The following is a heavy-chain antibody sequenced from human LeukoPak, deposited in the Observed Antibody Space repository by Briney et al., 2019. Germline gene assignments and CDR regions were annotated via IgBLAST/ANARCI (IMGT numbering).Heavy chain of an antibody. CDR2: IYPSGDST. Sequence: GGSLRLSCAASGFTFSTYSMTWVRQGPGKGLEWVPSIYPSGDSTFYADSVKGRFTISRDNSKNTLYLQMSSLRTEDTAIYYCAKDVVPDSGWDLDYWGQGTLVTVSS. CDR3: AKDVVPDSGWDLDY. CDR1: GFTFSTYS. D-gene: IGHD6-19*01. J-gene: IGHJ4*02. V-gene: IGHV3-23*01.